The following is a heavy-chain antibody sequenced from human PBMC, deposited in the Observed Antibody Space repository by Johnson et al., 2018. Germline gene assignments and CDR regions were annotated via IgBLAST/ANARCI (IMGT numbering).Heavy chain of an antibody. V-gene: IGHV3-21*01. CDR1: GFNSNTYG. J-gene: IGHJ4*02. D-gene: IGHD3-10*01. Sequence: VQLVQSGGGLVKPGGSLRLSCAASGFNSNTYGMSWVRQAPGKGLEWVSSITSSGTYIYYADSLRGRFTISRDNAKNSRYLKMNSLRAEDTAVEYCAATSYYGRDYVVQGTLVTGSS. CDR2: ITSSGTYI. CDR3: AATSYYGRDY.